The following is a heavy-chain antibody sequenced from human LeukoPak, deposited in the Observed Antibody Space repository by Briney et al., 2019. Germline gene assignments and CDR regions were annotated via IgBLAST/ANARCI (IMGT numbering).Heavy chain of an antibody. CDR3: ARLDYGDYVRTFDY. Sequence: PSETLSLTCTVSGGSISSYYWSWIRQPPGKGLEWIGYIYYSGSTNYNPSLRSRVTISVDTSKNQFSLKVSSVTAADTAVYYCARLDYGDYVRTFDYWGQGTLVTVSS. V-gene: IGHV4-59*08. CDR2: IYYSGST. CDR1: GGSISSYY. D-gene: IGHD4-17*01. J-gene: IGHJ4*02.